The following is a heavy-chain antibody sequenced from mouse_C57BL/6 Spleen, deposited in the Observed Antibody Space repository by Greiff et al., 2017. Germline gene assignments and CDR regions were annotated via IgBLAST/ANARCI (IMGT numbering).Heavy chain of an antibody. CDR1: GYSITSGYY. D-gene: IGHD2-5*01. CDR2: ISYDGSN. J-gene: IGHJ4*01. CDR3: ARAYYSNYGD. Sequence: EVQLVESGPGLVKPSQSLSLTCSVTGYSITSGYYWNWIRQFPGNKLEWMGYISYDGSNNYNPSLKNRISITRDTSKNQFFLKLNSVTTEDTATYYCARAYYSNYGDWGKGTSVTVSS. V-gene: IGHV3-6*01.